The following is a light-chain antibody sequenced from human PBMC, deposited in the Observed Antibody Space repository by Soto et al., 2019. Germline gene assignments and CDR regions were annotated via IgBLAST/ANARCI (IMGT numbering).Light chain of an antibody. V-gene: IGLV2-14*01. CDR1: SSDVGGYNY. Sequence: QSVLTQPASVSGSPGQSITISCTGTSSDVGGYNYVSWYQQHPGKAPKLMIYDVSNRPSGVSNRFSGSKSGNTASLNISGLQAEDEADYYCSSYTSSSTLEGVFGTGTKLTVL. J-gene: IGLJ1*01. CDR2: DVS. CDR3: SSYTSSSTLEGV.